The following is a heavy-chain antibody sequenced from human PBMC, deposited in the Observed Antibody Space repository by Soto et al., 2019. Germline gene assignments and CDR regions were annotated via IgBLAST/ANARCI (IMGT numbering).Heavy chain of an antibody. CDR1: GGSFSGYY. CDR3: ARVGGTITQLVYAFDI. D-gene: IGHD6-6*01. V-gene: IGHV4-34*01. J-gene: IGHJ3*02. CDR2: INHSGST. Sequence: SETLSLTCAVYGGSFSGYYWSWIRQPPGKGLEWIGEINHSGSTNYNPSLKSRVTISVDTSKNQFSLKLSSVTAADTAVYYCARVGGTITQLVYAFDIWGQGTMVTVSS.